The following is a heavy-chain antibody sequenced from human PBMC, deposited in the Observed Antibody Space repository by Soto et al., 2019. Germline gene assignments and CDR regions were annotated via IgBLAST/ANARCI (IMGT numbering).Heavy chain of an antibody. Sequence: QVQLQESGPGLVKPSETLSLTCTVSGGSISSDYWTWIRQPPGERLEWIGYIYYNGNTNYNSSLKSRVTISIDTSKNQFSLKLNSVTAADTAVYFCARLAYTSGFTFVYWGRGTLVTVSS. D-gene: IGHD5-18*01. CDR3: ARLAYTSGFTFVY. J-gene: IGHJ4*02. V-gene: IGHV4-59*01. CDR2: IYYNGNT. CDR1: GGSISSDY.